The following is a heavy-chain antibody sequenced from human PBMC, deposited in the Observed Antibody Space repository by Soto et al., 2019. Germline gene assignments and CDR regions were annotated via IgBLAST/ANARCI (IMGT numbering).Heavy chain of an antibody. CDR1: GGTFSSYA. J-gene: IGHJ6*02. CDR2: IIPIFGTA. Sequence: GASVKVSCKASGGTFSSYAISWVRQAPGQGLEWMGGIIPIFGTANYAQKFQGRVTITADESTSTAYMELSSLRSEDTAVYYCTTGKPADTAMGYYYYGMDVWGQGTTVTVSS. D-gene: IGHD5-18*01. V-gene: IGHV1-69*13. CDR3: TTGKPADTAMGYYYYGMDV.